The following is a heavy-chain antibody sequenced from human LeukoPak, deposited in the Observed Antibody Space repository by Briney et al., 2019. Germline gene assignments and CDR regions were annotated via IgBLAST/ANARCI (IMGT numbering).Heavy chain of an antibody. Sequence: PGGSLRLSCAASGFTFSSYSMIWVRQAPGKGGEWVSYISSSSSYIYYADSVKGRFTISRDNAKHSLYLQMNSLRAEDTAVYYCASLMVRGVITPVDYWGQGPLVTVSS. CDR1: GFTFSSYS. V-gene: IGHV3-21*01. CDR2: ISSSSSYI. CDR3: ASLMVRGVITPVDY. J-gene: IGHJ4*02. D-gene: IGHD3-10*01.